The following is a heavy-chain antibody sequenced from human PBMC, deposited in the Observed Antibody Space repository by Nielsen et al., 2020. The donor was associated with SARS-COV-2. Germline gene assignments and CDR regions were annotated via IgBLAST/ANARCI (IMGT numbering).Heavy chain of an antibody. CDR2: IDPSDSYT. Sequence: GESLKISCKCFGYTFTNYWIGWVRQMPGKGLEWMGRIDPSDSYTNYSPSFQGHVTISADKSISTAYLQWSSLKASDTAMYYCARRGSTNPYGMDVWGQGTTVTVSS. V-gene: IGHV5-10-1*01. CDR3: ARRGSTNPYGMDV. J-gene: IGHJ6*02. D-gene: IGHD2-2*01. CDR1: GYTFTNYW.